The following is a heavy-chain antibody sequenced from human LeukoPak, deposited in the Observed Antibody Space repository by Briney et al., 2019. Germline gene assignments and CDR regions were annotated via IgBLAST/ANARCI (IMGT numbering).Heavy chain of an antibody. D-gene: IGHD1-26*01. CDR1: GFTFSSYS. V-gene: IGHV3-21*01. CDR3: ARVPQRELLLDAFDI. CDR2: ISSSSSYI. Sequence: PGGSLRLSCAASGFTFSSYSMNWVRQAPGKGLEWVSSISSSSSYIYYADSVKGRFTISRDNAKNSLYLQMNSLRAEDTAVYYCARVPQRELLLDAFDIWGQGTMVTVSS. J-gene: IGHJ3*02.